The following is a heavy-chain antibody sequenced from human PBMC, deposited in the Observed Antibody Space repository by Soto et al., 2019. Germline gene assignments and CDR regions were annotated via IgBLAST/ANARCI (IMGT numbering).Heavy chain of an antibody. D-gene: IGHD3-16*01. Sequence: PSETLSLTCTVSGGSISSYYWSWIRQAPGKGLEWIGYIYYSGSTNYNPSLKSRVTISVDTSKNQFSLKLSSVTAADTAVYYCARRYGDPEFGYYYYYMDVWGKGTTVTVSS. CDR1: GGSISSYY. J-gene: IGHJ6*03. CDR3: ARRYGDPEFGYYYYYMDV. V-gene: IGHV4-59*08. CDR2: IYYSGST.